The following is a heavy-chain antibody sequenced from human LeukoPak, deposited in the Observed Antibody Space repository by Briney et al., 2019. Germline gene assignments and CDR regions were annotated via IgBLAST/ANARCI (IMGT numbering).Heavy chain of an antibody. D-gene: IGHD3-10*01. CDR1: GFTFSSYA. Sequence: GGSLRLSCAASGFTFSSYAMSWVRQAPGKGLEWVSAISGSGGSTYYADSVKGRFTISRDNSKNTLYLQMNSLRAEDTAVYYCASRNLLWFGEFDYYYGMDVWGQGTTVTVSS. CDR3: ASRNLLWFGEFDYYYGMDV. V-gene: IGHV3-23*01. CDR2: ISGSGGST. J-gene: IGHJ6*02.